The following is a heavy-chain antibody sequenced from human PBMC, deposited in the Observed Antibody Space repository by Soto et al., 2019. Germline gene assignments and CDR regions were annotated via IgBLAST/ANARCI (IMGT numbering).Heavy chain of an antibody. Sequence: GSLRLSGAAAGFSLNNAWISWVRQAPGKGLEWVGCIKSKTDGVTTDYAAPVKGRFSISRDDSKNTLYLQMNSLKTEDTAVYYCTTVTYSSDGLDYWGLGTLVTVSS. CDR1: GFSLNNAW. D-gene: IGHD2-15*01. CDR2: IKSKTDGVTT. V-gene: IGHV3-15*01. CDR3: TTVTYSSDGLDY. J-gene: IGHJ4*02.